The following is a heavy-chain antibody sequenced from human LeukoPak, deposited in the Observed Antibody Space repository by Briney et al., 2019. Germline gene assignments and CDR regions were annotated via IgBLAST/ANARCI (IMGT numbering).Heavy chain of an antibody. CDR3: AKDGSWSCTD. CDR2: IAHHGNNK. D-gene: IGHD2-8*02. V-gene: IGHV3-30*02. J-gene: IGHJ4*02. CDR1: GFTFSSSA. Sequence: GGSLRLSCGASGFTFSSSAMHWVRQGPGKGLEWVAYIAHHGNNKYYADSVKGRFTISRDNSKGSLYLQMNSLRADDTAVYYCAKDGSWSCTDWGQGTLVSVSS.